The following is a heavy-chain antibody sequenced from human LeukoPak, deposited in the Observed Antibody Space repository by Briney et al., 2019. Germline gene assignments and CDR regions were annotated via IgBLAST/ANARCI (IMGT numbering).Heavy chain of an antibody. Sequence: GASLKLSCTASGFTFRGYAMSWVRQAPGQGLEWIATITGNGGTTFYADYVKGRLVVVRDNAKNTLYLQMNRQRVEDTAIYYWATRYFQVFSAFSVYWGQGTLVSVSS. CDR1: GFTFRGYA. V-gene: IGHV3-23*01. D-gene: IGHD2/OR15-2a*01. CDR3: ATRYFQVFSAFSVY. CDR2: ITGNGGTT. J-gene: IGHJ4*02.